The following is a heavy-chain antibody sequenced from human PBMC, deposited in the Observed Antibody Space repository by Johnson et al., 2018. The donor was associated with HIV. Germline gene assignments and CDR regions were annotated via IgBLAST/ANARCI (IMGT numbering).Heavy chain of an antibody. V-gene: IGHV3-23*04. J-gene: IGHJ3*01. Sequence: VQLVESGGGVVRPGGSLRLSCVASGFTFSTSGMTWVRQAPGQWLAWVSAISGTGGTTYYADSVRCRFSISRDKSKDTLYLQMSSLRAEDTAVYYCAKGRGYDYDALDFWGEGTMVTVS. CDR3: AKGRGYDYDALDF. CDR2: ISGTGGTT. D-gene: IGHD5-12*01. CDR1: GFTFSTSG.